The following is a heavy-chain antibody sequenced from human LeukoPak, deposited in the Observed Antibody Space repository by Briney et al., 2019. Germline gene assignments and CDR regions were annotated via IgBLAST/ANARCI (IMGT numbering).Heavy chain of an antibody. CDR3: ARRGSGHGPFYY. Sequence: GSLRLSCAASGFTLSTNDMNWIRQPPGKGLEWIGEINHSGSTNYNPSLKSRVTISVDTSKNQFSLKLSSVTAADTAVYYCARRGSGHGPFYYWGQGTLVTVSS. CDR1: GFTLSTND. CDR2: INHSGST. V-gene: IGHV4-34*01. J-gene: IGHJ4*02. D-gene: IGHD2-15*01.